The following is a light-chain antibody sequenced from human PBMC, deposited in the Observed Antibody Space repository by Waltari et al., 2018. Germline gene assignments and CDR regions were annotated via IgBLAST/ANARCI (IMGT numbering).Light chain of an antibody. CDR1: QSVSSN. Sequence: IVMTQSPATLSVSPGARATLSCRASQSVSSNLAWYQQKPGQAPRLLISGASTRATGIPARFSGSGSGTESTLTISSLQSEDLALYYCQQYNNWPPMTFGQGTRLEIK. CDR2: GAS. V-gene: IGKV3-15*01. J-gene: IGKJ5*01. CDR3: QQYNNWPPMT.